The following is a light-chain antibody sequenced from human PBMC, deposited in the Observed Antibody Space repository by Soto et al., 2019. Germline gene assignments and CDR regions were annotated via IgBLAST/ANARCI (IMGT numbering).Light chain of an antibody. CDR3: QQRNSCPPSFT. Sequence: EFVLSPSSPTLSLSRGATATLSCRASQTVGSFLAWYQQKPGQAPRLLIYDTSIRATGIPARFSGSGSGTDFTLTISSLEPEDFAVYYCQQRNSCPPSFTFGQGTRLAIK. CDR1: QTVGSF. V-gene: IGKV3-11*01. J-gene: IGKJ5*01. CDR2: DTS.